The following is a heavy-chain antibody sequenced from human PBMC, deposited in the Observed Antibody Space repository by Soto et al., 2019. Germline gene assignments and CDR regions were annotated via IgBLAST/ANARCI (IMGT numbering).Heavy chain of an antibody. V-gene: IGHV6-1*01. J-gene: IGHJ4*02. Sequence: PSQTLSLTCAISGDSVSSNGVAWNWIRQSPSRGLEWLGRTYYASMWNNDYSTSVKSRITINPDTSKNQFSLQLNFVTPEDTAVYHCARGRRSAFDYWGQGTLVTVSS. CDR2: TYYASMWNN. CDR1: GDSVSSNGVA. CDR3: ARGRRSAFDY.